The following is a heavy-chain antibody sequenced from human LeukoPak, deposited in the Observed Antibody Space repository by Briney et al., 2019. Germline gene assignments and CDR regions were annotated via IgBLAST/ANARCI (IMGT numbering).Heavy chain of an antibody. V-gene: IGHV3-21*01. CDR3: ARDLRDYGDYVGGTFDY. Sequence: GGSLRLSCAASGFTFSSYSMNWVRQAPGKGLEWVSSISSSSSYIYYADSVKGRFTISRDNAKNSPYLQMNSLRAEDTAVYYCARDLRDYGDYVGGTFDYWGQGTLVTVSS. J-gene: IGHJ4*02. CDR1: GFTFSSYS. D-gene: IGHD4-17*01. CDR2: ISSSSSYI.